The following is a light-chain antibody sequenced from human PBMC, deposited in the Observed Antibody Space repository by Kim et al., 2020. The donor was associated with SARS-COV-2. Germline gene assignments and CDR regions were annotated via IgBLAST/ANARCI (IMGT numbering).Light chain of an antibody. J-gene: IGLJ3*02. CDR1: SGYSNYK. CDR3: GADHGSGSNFVV. Sequence: QPVLTQPPSASASLGASVTLTYTLSSGYSNYKVDWYQQRPGKGPRFVMRVGTGGIVGSKGDGIPDRFSVLGSGLNRYLTIKNIQEEDESDYHCGADHGSGSNFVVFGGGTQLTVL. CDR2: VGTGGIVG. V-gene: IGLV9-49*01.